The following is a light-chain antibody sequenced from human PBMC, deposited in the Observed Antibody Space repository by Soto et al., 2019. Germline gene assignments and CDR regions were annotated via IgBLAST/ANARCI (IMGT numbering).Light chain of an antibody. J-gene: IGKJ3*01. Sequence: DIQMTQSPSSLSASVGDRVTITCRASQSISSYLNWYQQKPGKAPNLLIYAASSLQSGVPSKSSGSGSGTDFTLTISSLQPEDFATYYCQQSYSSPFTFGPGTKVDIK. CDR1: QSISSY. V-gene: IGKV1-39*01. CDR2: AAS. CDR3: QQSYSSPFT.